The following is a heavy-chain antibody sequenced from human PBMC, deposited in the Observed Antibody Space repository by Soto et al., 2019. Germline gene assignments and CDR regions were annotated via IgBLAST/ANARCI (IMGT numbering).Heavy chain of an antibody. CDR2: ISFDGRNT. Sequence: QVQLVQSGGGVVQPGRSLRLSCAASGFTFRDYAMHWVRQAPGKGLEWVALISFDGRNTNYADSVMGRFTVSRDNSKNTFSLEMNSLRAEDTALYYCAKDQHDVFSYGMGVWGQGTTVTVSS. V-gene: IGHV3-30*18. CDR3: AKDQHDVFSYGMGV. D-gene: IGHD3-9*01. CDR1: GFTFRDYA. J-gene: IGHJ6*02.